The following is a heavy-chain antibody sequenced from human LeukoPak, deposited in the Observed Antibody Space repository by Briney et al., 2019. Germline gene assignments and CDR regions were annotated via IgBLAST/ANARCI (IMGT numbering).Heavy chain of an antibody. V-gene: IGHV3-11*01. J-gene: IGHJ4*02. CDR3: ARGIRQYAKSYFDY. Sequence: GGSLRLSCAASGFTFSDYDMSWIRQAPGKGLEWLSYISSSGTTIYYTDSVKGRFTISRDNAKNSLYLQMNSLRAEDTAVYYCARGIRQYAKSYFDYWGQGTLVTVSS. D-gene: IGHD4-11*01. CDR1: GFTFSDYD. CDR2: ISSSGTTI.